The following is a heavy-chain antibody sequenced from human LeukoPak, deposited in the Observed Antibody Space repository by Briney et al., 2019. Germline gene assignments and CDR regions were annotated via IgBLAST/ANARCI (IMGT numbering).Heavy chain of an antibody. D-gene: IGHD2/OR15-2a*01. CDR2: IYYSGST. V-gene: IGHV4-38-2*02. CDR3: ARYFGPDVRWFDP. J-gene: IGHJ5*02. Sequence: SETLSLTCTVSGYSISSGYYWGWIRQPPGKGLEWIGSIYYSGSTYYNPSLKSRVTISVDTSKNQFSLKLSSVTAADTAVYYCARYFGPDVRWFDPWGQGTLVTVSS. CDR1: GYSISSGYY.